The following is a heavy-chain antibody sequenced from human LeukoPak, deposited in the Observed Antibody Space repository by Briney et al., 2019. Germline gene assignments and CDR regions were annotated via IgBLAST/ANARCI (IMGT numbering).Heavy chain of an antibody. Sequence: PSETLSLTCTVSGGSISSYYWSWIRQPAGKGLEWIGHIYTSGSTNYNPSLKSRVTMSVDTSKNQFSLKLSSVTAADTAVYYCARVGTACGSASCYGLGYFDYWGQGTLVTVSS. J-gene: IGHJ4*02. D-gene: IGHD2-2*01. CDR2: IYTSGST. V-gene: IGHV4-4*07. CDR3: ARVGTACGSASCYGLGYFDY. CDR1: GGSISSYY.